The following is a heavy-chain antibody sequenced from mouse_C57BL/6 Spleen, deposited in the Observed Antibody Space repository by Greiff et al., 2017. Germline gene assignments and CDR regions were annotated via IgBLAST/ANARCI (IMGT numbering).Heavy chain of an antibody. CDR2: IYPGDGDT. CDR3: ARSLFITTVVATEYFDY. J-gene: IGHJ2*01. Sequence: VQLKESGPELVKPGASVKISCKASGYAFSSSWMNWVKQRPGKGLEWIGRIYPGDGDTNYNGKFKGKATLTADKSSSTAYMQLSSLTSEDSAVYFCARSLFITTVVATEYFDYWGQGTTLTVSS. D-gene: IGHD1-1*01. V-gene: IGHV1-82*01. CDR1: GYAFSSSW.